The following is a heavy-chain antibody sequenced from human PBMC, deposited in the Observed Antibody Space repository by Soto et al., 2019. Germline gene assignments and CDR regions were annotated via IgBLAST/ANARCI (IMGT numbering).Heavy chain of an antibody. D-gene: IGHD3-10*01. V-gene: IGHV4-30-2*05. Sequence: SETLSLTCAVSGGSISSGGYSWSWIRQPPGKGLECIGYIYYSGSTYYNPSLKSRVTISVDTSKNQFSLKLSSVTAADTAVYYCASRKSSPYFDYWGQGTLVTVSS. CDR2: IYYSGST. J-gene: IGHJ4*02. CDR3: ASRKSSPYFDY. CDR1: GGSISSGGYS.